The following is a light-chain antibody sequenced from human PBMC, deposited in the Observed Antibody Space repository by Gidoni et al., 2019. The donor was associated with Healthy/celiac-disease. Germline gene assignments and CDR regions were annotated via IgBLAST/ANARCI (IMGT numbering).Light chain of an antibody. CDR2: QDS. J-gene: IGLJ2*01. V-gene: IGLV3-1*01. CDR3: QAWDSSTAV. CDR1: KLGDKY. Sequence: SYELTQPPSVSVSPGQTASITCSGDKLGDKYACWYQEKPGQSPVLGIYQDSKRPSGIPARFSGSNSGNTATLTIRGTQAMDEADYYCQAWDSSTAVFGGGTKLTVL.